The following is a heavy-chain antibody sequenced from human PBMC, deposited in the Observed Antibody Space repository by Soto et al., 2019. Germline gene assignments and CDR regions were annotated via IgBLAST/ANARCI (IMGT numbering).Heavy chain of an antibody. J-gene: IGHJ5*02. CDR3: ARVYSSSWGTSFDP. V-gene: IGHV4-59*01. Sequence: QVQLQESGPGLVKPSETLSLTCTVSGGSISSYYWSWIRQPPGKGLEWIGYIYYSGSTNYNPSLKSRITIPVDTSKNQFSLKLSSVTAADTAVYYCARVYSSSWGTSFDPWGQGTLVTVSS. CDR2: IYYSGST. D-gene: IGHD6-13*01. CDR1: GGSISSYY.